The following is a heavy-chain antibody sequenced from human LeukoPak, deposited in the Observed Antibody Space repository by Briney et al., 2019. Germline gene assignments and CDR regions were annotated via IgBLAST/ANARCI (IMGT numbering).Heavy chain of an antibody. Sequence: SETLSLTCTVSGYSISSGYYWGWIRQPPGKGLEWIGSIYHSGSTYFNPSLKSRVTISVDTSKNQFSLKLSSVTAADTAVYYCARGHGYNHYYYYYYMDVWGKGTTVTVSS. CDR2: IYHSGST. CDR3: ARGHGYNHYYYYYYMDV. V-gene: IGHV4-38-2*02. J-gene: IGHJ6*03. D-gene: IGHD5-24*01. CDR1: GYSISSGYY.